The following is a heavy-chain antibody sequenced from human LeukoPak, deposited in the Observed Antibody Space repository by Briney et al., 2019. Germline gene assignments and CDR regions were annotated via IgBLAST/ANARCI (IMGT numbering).Heavy chain of an antibody. CDR1: GGSFSGYY. CDR3: ASSHSILGYSNGYVL. CDR2: INHSGST. V-gene: IGHV4-34*01. Sequence: SETLSLTCAVYGGSFSGYYWSWIRQPPGKGLEWIGEINHSGSTNYNPSLKSRVTISVDTSKNQFSLKLSSVTAADTAVYYCASSHSILGYSNGYVLWGQETLVTVSS. J-gene: IGHJ4*02. D-gene: IGHD5-18*01.